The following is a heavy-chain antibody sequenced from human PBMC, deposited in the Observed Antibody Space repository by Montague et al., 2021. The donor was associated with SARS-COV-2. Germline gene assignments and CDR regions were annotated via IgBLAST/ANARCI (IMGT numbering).Heavy chain of an antibody. CDR2: IHDSGST. Sequence: SETLSLTCTVYGGSISSSSYYWGWIRQPPGKGLEWIGSIHDSGSTYYNESLKSRVTISVDTYKNQFSLKLSTATAADTAVYYCARLSNYYGSGSYNGHNYYYYGMDVWGQGTTVTVSS. D-gene: IGHD3-10*01. V-gene: IGHV4-39*01. CDR3: ARLSNYYGSGSYNGHNYYYYGMDV. J-gene: IGHJ6*02. CDR1: GGSISSSSYY.